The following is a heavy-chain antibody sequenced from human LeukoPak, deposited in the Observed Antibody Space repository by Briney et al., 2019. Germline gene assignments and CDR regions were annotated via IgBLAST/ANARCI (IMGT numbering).Heavy chain of an antibody. CDR3: ATAERSFDWLFSFDY. D-gene: IGHD3-9*01. J-gene: IGHJ4*02. CDR2: FDPEDGET. CDR1: GYTLTELS. Sequence: ASVKVSCKVSGYTLTELSMHWVRQAPGKGLEWMGGFDPEDGETIYAQKFQGRVTMTEDTSTDTAYMELSSLRSEDTAVYYCATAERSFDWLFSFDYWGQGTLVTVSS. V-gene: IGHV1-24*01.